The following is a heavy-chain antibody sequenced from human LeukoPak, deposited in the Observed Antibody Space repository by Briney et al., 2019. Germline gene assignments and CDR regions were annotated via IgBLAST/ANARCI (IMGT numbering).Heavy chain of an antibody. CDR1: GFTFSSYS. CDR3: ASRIQLWFGAFDI. D-gene: IGHD5-18*01. CDR2: ISSSISYI. Sequence: PGGSLRLSCAASGFTFSSYSMNWVRQAPGTGLEWVSSISSSISYIYYADSVMSRFTISRDNAKNSLYLQMSSLRAEDTAVYYCASRIQLWFGAFDIWGQGTMVTVSS. J-gene: IGHJ3*02. V-gene: IGHV3-21*01.